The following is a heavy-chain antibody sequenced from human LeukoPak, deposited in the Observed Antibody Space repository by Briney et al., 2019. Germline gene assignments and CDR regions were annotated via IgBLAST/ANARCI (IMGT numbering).Heavy chain of an antibody. V-gene: IGHV3-21*01. D-gene: IGHD2-21*02. CDR1: GFTFSSYN. Sequence: GGSLRLSCAASGFTFSSYNMNCVRQAPGKGLEWVSTISSSSSYIYYADSVKGRFTISRDNAKNSLYLQMNSLRAEDTAVYYCAKLLAQYYFDHWGQGTLVTVSS. CDR3: AKLLAQYYFDH. J-gene: IGHJ4*02. CDR2: ISSSSSYI.